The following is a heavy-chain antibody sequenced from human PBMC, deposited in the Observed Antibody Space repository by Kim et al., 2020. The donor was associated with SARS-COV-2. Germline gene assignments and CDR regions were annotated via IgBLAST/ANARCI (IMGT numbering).Heavy chain of an antibody. J-gene: IGHJ2*01. CDR2: IIPIFGTA. CDR1: GGTFSSYA. D-gene: IGHD2-2*01. Sequence: SVKVSCKASGGTFSSYAISWVRQAPGQGLEWMGGIIPIFGTANYAQKFQGRVTITADESTSTAYMELSSLRSEDTAVYYCARAPKYQLLSGGYWYFDLWGRGTLVTVSS. CDR3: ARAPKYQLLSGGYWYFDL. V-gene: IGHV1-69*13.